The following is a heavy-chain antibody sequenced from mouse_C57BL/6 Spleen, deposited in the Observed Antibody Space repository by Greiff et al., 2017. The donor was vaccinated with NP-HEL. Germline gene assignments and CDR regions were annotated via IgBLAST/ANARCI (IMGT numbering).Heavy chain of an antibody. CDR2: LWSGGST. CDR1: GFSLTSYG. Sequence: QVQLKQSGPGLVQPSQSLSITCTVSGFSLTSYGVHWVRQSPGKGLEWLGVLWSGGSTDYNAAFISRLSISKDNSKSQVFFKMNSLQADDTAIYYCARNEGLLRAGYFDVWGTGTTVTVSS. CDR3: ARNEGLLRAGYFDV. V-gene: IGHV2-2*01. J-gene: IGHJ1*03. D-gene: IGHD2-3*01.